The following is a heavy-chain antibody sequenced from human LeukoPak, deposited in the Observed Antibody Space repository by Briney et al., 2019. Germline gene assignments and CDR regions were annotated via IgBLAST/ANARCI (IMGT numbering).Heavy chain of an antibody. D-gene: IGHD3-16*02. Sequence: ASVKVSCKASEYTFTSHYMHWVRQAPGQGLEWMGLINPSGSSTLYAQKFQGRVTMTRDMSTTTDYMELSSLRSEDTAVYYCARDNSVGDIAWWFDPWGQGTLVTVSS. V-gene: IGHV1-46*01. J-gene: IGHJ5*02. CDR1: EYTFTSHY. CDR3: ARDNSVGDIAWWFDP. CDR2: INPSGSST.